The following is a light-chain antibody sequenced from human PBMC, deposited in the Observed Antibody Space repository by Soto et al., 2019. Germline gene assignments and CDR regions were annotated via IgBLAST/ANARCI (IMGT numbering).Light chain of an antibody. CDR2: GAS. CDR1: QSVSSN. Sequence: EIVMTQSPATLSVPPGERATLSCRASQSVSSNLAWYQQKPGQAPRLLIYGASTRATGIPARFSGSGSGTEFTLTISSLQSEAFAVYYCQQYNNWWTFGQGTKVDIK. V-gene: IGKV3-15*01. J-gene: IGKJ1*01. CDR3: QQYNNWWT.